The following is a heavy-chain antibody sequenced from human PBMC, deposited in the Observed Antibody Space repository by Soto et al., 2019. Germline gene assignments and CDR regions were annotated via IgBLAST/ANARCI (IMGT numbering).Heavy chain of an antibody. Sequence: GASVKVSCKASGHSLNKYDINWVRQAPGQGLEWMGIINPSDDATSYAEKFQGRLTMTKDTSTSTVYMEMSSLRSEDTAVYYCARDLTREGDYYDRSGYYLDYWGQGTLVTVSS. D-gene: IGHD3-22*01. V-gene: IGHV1-46*02. CDR3: ARDLTREGDYYDRSGYYLDY. J-gene: IGHJ4*02. CDR1: GHSLNKYD. CDR2: INPSDDAT.